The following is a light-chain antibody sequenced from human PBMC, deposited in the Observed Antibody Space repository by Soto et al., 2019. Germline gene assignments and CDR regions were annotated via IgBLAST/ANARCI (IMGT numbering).Light chain of an antibody. CDR3: FTWDSSLSVAV. J-gene: IGLJ2*01. V-gene: IGLV1-51*01. CDR1: SANIGNNY. Sequence: QSVLTQPPSVSAAPGQKVTISCSGSSANIGNNYVSWNHQVPGTAPKVVIYDNDQRPSGIPDRFSGSKSGTSATLGITGLQTGDEADYYCFTWDSSLSVAVFGGGTKLTVL. CDR2: DND.